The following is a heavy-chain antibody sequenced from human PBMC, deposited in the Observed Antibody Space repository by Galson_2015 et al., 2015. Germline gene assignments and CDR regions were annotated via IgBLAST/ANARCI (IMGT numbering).Heavy chain of an antibody. CDR3: AKHRMVRGVLDY. CDR1: GFTFSSYA. D-gene: IGHD3-10*01. CDR2: ISGSGGST. J-gene: IGHJ4*02. Sequence: SLRLSCAASGFTFSSYAMSWVRQAPGKGLEWVSAISGSGGSTYYADSVKGRFTISRDNSKNTLYLQMNSLRAEDTAVYYCAKHRMVRGVLDYWGQGTLVTVSS. V-gene: IGHV3-23*01.